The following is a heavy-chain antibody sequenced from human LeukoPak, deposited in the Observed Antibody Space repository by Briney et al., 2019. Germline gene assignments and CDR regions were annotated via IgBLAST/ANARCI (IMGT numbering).Heavy chain of an antibody. CDR3: VRGLTIFGVAEHFHYYMDV. D-gene: IGHD3-3*01. Sequence: PGGSLRLSCAASGFTFNIYWMHWVRQAPGKGLLWVSRINSDGSSTSYADSVTGRFTISRDNAKNTLYLQMNSLRAEDTAVYYCVRGLTIFGVAEHFHYYMDVWGKGTTVTVSS. V-gene: IGHV3-74*01. CDR2: INSDGSST. CDR1: GFTFNIYW. J-gene: IGHJ6*03.